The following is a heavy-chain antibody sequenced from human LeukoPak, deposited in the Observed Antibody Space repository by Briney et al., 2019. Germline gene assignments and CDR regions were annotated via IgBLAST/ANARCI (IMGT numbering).Heavy chain of an antibody. CDR2: IDPSDSYT. V-gene: IGHV5-10-1*01. CDR1: GYSFTSYW. Sequence: GKSLKISCKGSGYSFTSYWISWVRQMPGKGLEWMGRIDPSDSYTNYSPSFQGHVTISADKSISTAYLQWSSLKASDTAMYYCARHSREAVAGTGSPQPYFDYWGQGTLVTVSS. CDR3: ARHSREAVAGTGSPQPYFDY. D-gene: IGHD6-19*01. J-gene: IGHJ4*02.